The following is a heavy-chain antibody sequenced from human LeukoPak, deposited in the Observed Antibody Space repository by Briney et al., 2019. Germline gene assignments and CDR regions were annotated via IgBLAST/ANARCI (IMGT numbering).Heavy chain of an antibody. CDR1: GYTFTSYY. Sequence: ASVKVSCKASGYTFTSYYMHWVRQAPGQGLEWMGWINPNSGGTNYAQKFQGRVTMTRDTSISTAYMELSRLRSDDTAVYYCARVRRPDFWSGYYSYWGQGTLVTVSS. J-gene: IGHJ4*02. D-gene: IGHD3-3*01. CDR3: ARVRRPDFWSGYYSY. CDR2: INPNSGGT. V-gene: IGHV1-2*02.